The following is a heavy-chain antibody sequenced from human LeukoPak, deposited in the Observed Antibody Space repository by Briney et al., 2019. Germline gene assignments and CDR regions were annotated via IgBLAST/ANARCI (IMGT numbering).Heavy chain of an antibody. CDR2: ISRDNSTT. D-gene: IGHD3-10*01. J-gene: IGHJ6*02. CDR3: ARELLWFGGGVDV. CDR1: GFTFSDYH. Sequence: GGSLRLSCVVSGFTFSDYHMSWIRQAPGKGLEWVSYISRDNSTTYYADSVKGRFTVSRDNAKDSLSLQMNSLRAEDTAIYYCARELLWFGGGVDVWGQGTTVTVSS. V-gene: IGHV3-11*04.